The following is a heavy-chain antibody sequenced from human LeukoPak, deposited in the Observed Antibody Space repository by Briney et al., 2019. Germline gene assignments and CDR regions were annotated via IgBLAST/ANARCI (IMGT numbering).Heavy chain of an antibody. CDR3: ARVYYDYVWGSYRYTYYLDY. CDR1: GGSFSGYY. Sequence: SETLSLTCAVYGGSFSGYYWSWIRQPPGKGLEWIGEINHSGSTNYNPSLKSRVTISVDTSKNQFSLKLSSVTAADTAVYYCARVYYDYVWGSYRYTYYLDYWGQGTLVTVSS. V-gene: IGHV4-34*01. D-gene: IGHD3-16*02. CDR2: INHSGST. J-gene: IGHJ4*02.